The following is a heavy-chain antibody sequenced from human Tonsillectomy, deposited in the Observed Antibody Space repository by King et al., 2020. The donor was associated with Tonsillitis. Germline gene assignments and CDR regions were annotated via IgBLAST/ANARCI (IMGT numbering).Heavy chain of an antibody. J-gene: IGHJ4*02. CDR2: INPSGGTT. Sequence: QLVQSGAEVKKPGASVRVSCKASEDTFTSYYMHWVRQAPGQGLEWMGIINPSGGTTTYAQKFQGRLTMTRDTSTSTVYMELSSLRSEDTAVYYCARSYGSGTSYNDWGQGTLVTVSS. D-gene: IGHD3-10*01. CDR3: ARSYGSGTSYND. V-gene: IGHV1-46*01. CDR1: EDTFTSYY.